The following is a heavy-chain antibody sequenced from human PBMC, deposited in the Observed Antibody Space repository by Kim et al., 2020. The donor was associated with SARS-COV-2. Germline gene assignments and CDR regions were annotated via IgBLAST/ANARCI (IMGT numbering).Heavy chain of an antibody. J-gene: IGHJ4*02. CDR1: GFTFSSYG. CDR2: ISYDGSNK. D-gene: IGHD1-26*01. Sequence: GGSLRLSCAASGFTFSSYGMYWVRQAPGKGLEWVAAISYDGSNKYYADSVRGRFTISRDNSKDTLYLQMNSLRAEDTAVYYCANGVGATAGDYWGQGTLVTVSP. V-gene: IGHV3-30*18. CDR3: ANGVGATAGDY.